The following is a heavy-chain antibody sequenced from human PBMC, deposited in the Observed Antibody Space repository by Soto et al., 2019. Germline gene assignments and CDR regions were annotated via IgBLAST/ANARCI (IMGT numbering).Heavy chain of an antibody. CDR2: ISIDGTKE. Sequence: QMQLVASGGGVVQPGGSLTLSCAASGLTFSNFVMHWVRQAPGKGLEWVTLISIDGTKEYYADSVKGRFTISRDNSKNTLYLQMNKLRAEDTAIYYCAKDLRTPVTATGAYWGQGTLVTASS. CDR1: GLTFSNFV. J-gene: IGHJ4*02. V-gene: IGHV3-30*18. CDR3: AKDLRTPVTATGAY. D-gene: IGHD4-17*01.